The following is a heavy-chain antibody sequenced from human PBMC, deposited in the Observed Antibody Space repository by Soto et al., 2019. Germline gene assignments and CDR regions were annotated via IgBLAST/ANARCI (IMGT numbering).Heavy chain of an antibody. J-gene: IGHJ4*02. CDR3: ANYKLYSNYEHYLDY. V-gene: IGHV3-9*01. CDR1: GFTFEIYA. D-gene: IGHD4-4*01. CDR2: ISCHSGNI. Sequence: EVQLVESGGGLVQPGRSLRLSCAASGFTFEIYAMHWVRQAPGKGLEWVSCISCHSGNIGYADSARGRFTISRDIAKNAIYLQMHSLRPEDTGLYYCANYKLYSNYEHYLDYWGQGTLVTVSS.